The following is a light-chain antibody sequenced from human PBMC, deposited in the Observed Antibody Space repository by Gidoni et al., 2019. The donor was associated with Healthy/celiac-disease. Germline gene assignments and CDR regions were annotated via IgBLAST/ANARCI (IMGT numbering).Light chain of an antibody. CDR2: EDN. CDR3: QSYDSSNLWV. CDR1: SGSIASNY. V-gene: IGLV6-57*04. J-gene: IGLJ3*02. Sequence: NFMLTQPHSVSESPGKTVTISCTRSSGSIASNYVQLYQQRPGSAPPTVIYEDNQRPSGVPDRFSGSIDSSSNSASLTISGLKTEDEADYYCQSYDSSNLWVFGGGTKLTVL.